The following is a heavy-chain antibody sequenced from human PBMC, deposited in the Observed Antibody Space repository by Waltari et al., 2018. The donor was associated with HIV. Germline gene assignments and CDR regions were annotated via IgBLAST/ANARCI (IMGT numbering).Heavy chain of an antibody. CDR2: ISSSGS. CDR1: GFTFGSYD. J-gene: IGHJ4*02. CDR3: ARVSDYGDFLFGY. Sequence: EVQLVESGGGLVKPGGSLRLSCAGPGFTFGSYDMNWVRQAPGKGLQWVSSISSSGSYYADSVKGRFTISRDNAKNSLYLQMNSLRVEDTAVYHCARVSDYGDFLFGYWGPGTLVTVSS. V-gene: IGHV3-21*01. D-gene: IGHD4-17*01.